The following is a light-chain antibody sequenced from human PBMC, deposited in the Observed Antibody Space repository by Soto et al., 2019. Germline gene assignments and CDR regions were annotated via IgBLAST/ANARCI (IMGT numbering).Light chain of an antibody. J-gene: IGKJ1*01. V-gene: IGKV4-1*01. CDR1: QSVLYSSNNKNY. CDR3: QQFRT. Sequence: DIVMTQSPDSLAVSLGERATINCKSSQSVLYSSNNKNYLAWYQQKPGQPPKLLIYWASTRESGVPDRFSGSGSRTDFTLTISSLQAEDVAVYYCQQFRTFGQGTKVEIK. CDR2: WAS.